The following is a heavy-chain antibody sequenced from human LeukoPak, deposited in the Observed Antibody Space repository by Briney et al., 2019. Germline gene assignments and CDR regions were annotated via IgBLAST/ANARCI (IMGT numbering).Heavy chain of an antibody. V-gene: IGHV4-4*07. Sequence: RSSETLSPTCSVSAASVSNSYSIWIRHPAGEGLEWIGRVYTLGGTTYNPSLKSRVTMSVDTSKNQLSLTLTSVTAADAGVYFCAKVNILQWAPVAFRCDPWGQGTLVTVSS. D-gene: IGHD3-3*01. J-gene: IGHJ5*02. CDR2: VYTLGGT. CDR3: AKVNILQWAPVAFRCDP. CDR1: AASVSNSY.